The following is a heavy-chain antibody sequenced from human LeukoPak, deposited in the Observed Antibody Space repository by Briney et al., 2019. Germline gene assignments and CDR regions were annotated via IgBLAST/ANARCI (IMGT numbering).Heavy chain of an antibody. J-gene: IGHJ5*02. CDR1: GFTFDDYG. Sequence: RPGGSLRLSCAASGFTFDDYGMSWVRQAPGKGLEWVSGINWNGGSTGYADSVKGRFTISRDNAKNSLYLQMNSLRAEDTAVYYCARFHSYGNWFDPWGQGTLVTVSS. CDR2: INWNGGST. CDR3: ARFHSYGNWFDP. V-gene: IGHV3-20*04. D-gene: IGHD5-18*01.